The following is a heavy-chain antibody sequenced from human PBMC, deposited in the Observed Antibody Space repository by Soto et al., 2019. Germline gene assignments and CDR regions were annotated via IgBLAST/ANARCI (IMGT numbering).Heavy chain of an antibody. D-gene: IGHD2-2*01. J-gene: IGHJ5*01. CDR2: ISSSTSYV. Sequence: EVQLLESGGGLVQPGGSLRLSCAASGFTFSSYVMSWVRQAPGRGLEWVASISSSTSYVYYADSVKGRFSTSRDNAKNILYLEMYALRTEDTAVYYCARDPSEGRVGNWFESWGQGTLVTVSS. CDR1: GFTFSSYV. CDR3: ARDPSEGRVGNWFES. V-gene: IGHV3-21*02.